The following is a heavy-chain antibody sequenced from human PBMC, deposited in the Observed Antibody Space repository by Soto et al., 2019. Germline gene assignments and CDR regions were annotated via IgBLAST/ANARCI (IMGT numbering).Heavy chain of an antibody. Sequence: PSETLSLTCAVYGGSFSGYFWSWIRQPPGKGLEWIGEISHSGSTNYNPSLKSRVTISVDTSKNQFSLKLRSVTAADTAVYYCVRDGTKTLRDWFDPWGQGMSVTVSP. CDR3: VRDGTKTLRDWFDP. CDR1: GGSFSGYF. J-gene: IGHJ5*02. V-gene: IGHV4-34*01. D-gene: IGHD1-1*01. CDR2: ISHSGST.